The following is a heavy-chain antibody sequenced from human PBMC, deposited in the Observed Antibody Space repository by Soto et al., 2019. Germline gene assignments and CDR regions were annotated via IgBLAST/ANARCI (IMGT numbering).Heavy chain of an antibody. J-gene: IGHJ5*02. Sequence: SETLSLTCTVSGGSISSSSYYWGWIRQPPGKGLEWIGSIYYSGSTYYNPSLKSRVTISVDTSKNQFSLKLSSVTAADTAVYYCARHVGQQWLVKDVLNWFDPWGQGTLVTVSS. CDR2: IYYSGST. CDR3: ARHVGQQWLVKDVLNWFDP. CDR1: GGSISSSSYY. D-gene: IGHD6-19*01. V-gene: IGHV4-39*01.